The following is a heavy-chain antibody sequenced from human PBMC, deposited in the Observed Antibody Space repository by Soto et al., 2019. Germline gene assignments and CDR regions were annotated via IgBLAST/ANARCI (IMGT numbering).Heavy chain of an antibody. J-gene: IGHJ6*03. Sequence: GGSLRLSCAPSGFTFSSYWMSWVRQAPGKGLEWVANIKQDGSEKYYVDSVKGRFTISRDNAKNSLYLQMNSLRAEDTAVYYCARDIRDFWSGYFYYYYYMDVWGKGTTVTVSS. D-gene: IGHD3-3*01. V-gene: IGHV3-7*01. CDR1: GFTFSSYW. CDR2: IKQDGSEK. CDR3: ARDIRDFWSGYFYYYYYMDV.